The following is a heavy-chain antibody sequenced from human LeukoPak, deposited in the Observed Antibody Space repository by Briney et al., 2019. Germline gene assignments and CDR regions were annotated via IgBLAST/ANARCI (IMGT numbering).Heavy chain of an antibody. CDR1: GFRFSGYS. Sequence: GSLRLSCAASGFRFSGYSMNWVRQAPGKGLEWVSYISHTGSTMSYADSVKGRFTISRDNARNSLHLQMNSLRAEDTAVYYCARGTARYSSDLGCWGQGTLVTVSS. CDR3: ARGTARYSSDLGC. J-gene: IGHJ4*02. V-gene: IGHV3-48*04. D-gene: IGHD6-25*01. CDR2: ISHTGSTM.